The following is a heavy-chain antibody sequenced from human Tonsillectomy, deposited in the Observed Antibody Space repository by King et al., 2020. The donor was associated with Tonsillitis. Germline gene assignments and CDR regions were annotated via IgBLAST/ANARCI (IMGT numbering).Heavy chain of an antibody. CDR1: GGSITSFSHY. J-gene: IGHJ4*02. Sequence: QLQESGPGLVKPSETLSLTCTVSGGSITSFSHYWAWIRQTPGKGLDWIGYVFYSGSTNYNPSLSSRVAISAAPSRNQFYLNLNSVTAADTAVYYCASLPYAGGWYFDNWGQGVLVTVSS. V-gene: IGHV4-39*01. CDR2: VFYSGST. D-gene: IGHD6-19*01. CDR3: ASLPYAGGWYFDN.